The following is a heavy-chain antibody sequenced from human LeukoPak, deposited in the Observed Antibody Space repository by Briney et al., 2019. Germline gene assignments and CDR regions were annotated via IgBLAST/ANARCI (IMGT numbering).Heavy chain of an antibody. CDR2: VSGSGGST. CDR1: GFTFSSYA. D-gene: IGHD6-19*01. J-gene: IGHJ4*02. V-gene: IGHV3-23*01. CDR3: AKDAPKGIAVAGTEYFDY. Sequence: GGSLRLSCAASGFTFSSYAMSWVRQAPGKGLEWVSGVSGSGGSTYYADSVKGRFTISRDNSKNTLYLQMNSLRAEDTAVYYCAKDAPKGIAVAGTEYFDYWGQGTLVTVSS.